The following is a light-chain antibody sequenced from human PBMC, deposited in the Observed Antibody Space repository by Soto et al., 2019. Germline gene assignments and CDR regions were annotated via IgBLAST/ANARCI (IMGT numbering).Light chain of an antibody. V-gene: IGKV2-28*01. CDR2: LVS. J-gene: IGKJ2*01. CDR3: MQDLQTPYT. Sequence: VMTQSPLSLPVTPGEPVSISCMSSHSLLHRSGYNYLHWYLQKPGQSPQLLIYLVSTRASGVPDRFSCSGSGIDFTLKISRVEAEDVGVYYCMQDLQTPYTFGQGTKLEIK. CDR1: HSLLHRSGYNY.